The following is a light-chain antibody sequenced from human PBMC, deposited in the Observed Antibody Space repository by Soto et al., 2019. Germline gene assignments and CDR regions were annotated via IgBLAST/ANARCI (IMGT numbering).Light chain of an antibody. Sequence: EVVLTQSPGTLSLSPGERLTVSCRASQNVRKYLAWYQQKPGQARRLVIYGAGTRGTGVPDRFSGSGSGTDFTLTINSLESDDSAVYYCHQYGDSPLTFGGGTKVEI. CDR1: QNVRKY. CDR2: GAG. J-gene: IGKJ4*01. V-gene: IGKV3-20*01. CDR3: HQYGDSPLT.